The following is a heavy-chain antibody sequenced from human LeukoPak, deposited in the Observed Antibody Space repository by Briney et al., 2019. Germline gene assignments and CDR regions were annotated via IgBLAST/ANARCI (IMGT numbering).Heavy chain of an antibody. CDR1: GFTFSNYW. CDR2: IKQDGSEK. CDR3: ARPLGRVKENAFDI. D-gene: IGHD2-21*01. Sequence: GGSLRLSCAASGFTFSNYWMSWVRQAPGKGLEWVANIKQDGSEKYYVDSVGGRFTISRDNAQNSLYLQMNSLRAEDTAVYYCARPLGRVKENAFDIWGQGTMVTVSS. J-gene: IGHJ3*02. V-gene: IGHV3-7*03.